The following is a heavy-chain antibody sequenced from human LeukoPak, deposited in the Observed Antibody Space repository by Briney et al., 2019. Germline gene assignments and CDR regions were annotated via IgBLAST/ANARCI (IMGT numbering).Heavy chain of an antibody. D-gene: IGHD4-23*01. V-gene: IGHV4-39*01. J-gene: IGHJ4*02. CDR3: ARGYGGNNYYFDY. CDR2: IYYSGST. CDR1: GGSISSSSYY. Sequence: SETLSLTCTVSGGSISSSSYYWGWIRQPPGKGLEWIGSIYYSGSTYYNPSLKSRVTISVDTSKNQFSLKLSSVTAADTAVYYCARGYGGNNYYFDYRGQGTLVTVSS.